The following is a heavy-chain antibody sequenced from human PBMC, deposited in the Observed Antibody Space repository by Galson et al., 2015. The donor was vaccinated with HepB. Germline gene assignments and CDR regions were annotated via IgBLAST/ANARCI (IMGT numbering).Heavy chain of an antibody. J-gene: IGHJ6*03. V-gene: IGHV3-23*01. CDR1: GFTFSSYA. Sequence: SLRLSCAASGFTFSSYAMSWVRQAPGKGLEWVSAISGSGGSTYYADSVKGRFTISRDNSKNTLYLQMNSLRAEDTAVYYCAKVSTQLLPRYYYYYYMDVWGKGTTVTVSS. CDR2: ISGSGGST. CDR3: AKVSTQLLPRYYYYYYMDV. D-gene: IGHD2-2*01.